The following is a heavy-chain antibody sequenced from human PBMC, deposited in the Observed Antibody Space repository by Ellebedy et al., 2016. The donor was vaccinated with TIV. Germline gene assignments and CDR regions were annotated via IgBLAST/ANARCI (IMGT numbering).Heavy chain of an antibody. D-gene: IGHD4-17*01. CDR2: IKQDGSEK. CDR3: ATDVSYGDYLSPTHAFVI. V-gene: IGHV3-7*01. J-gene: IGHJ3*02. CDR1: RFAFSSYW. Sequence: GGSLRLSCAASRFAFSSYWMSWVRQAPGKGMDWVANIKQDGSEKYYADSVTGRFTISRDNAKNSLYLQMNNLRAEDTAVYYCATDVSYGDYLSPTHAFVIWGQGTMVTVSS.